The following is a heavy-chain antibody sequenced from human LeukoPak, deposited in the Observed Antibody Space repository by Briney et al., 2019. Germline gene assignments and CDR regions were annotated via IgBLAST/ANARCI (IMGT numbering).Heavy chain of an antibody. Sequence: SETLSLTCTVSGGSISSSSYYWGWIRQPPGKGLEWIGSIYYSGSTYYNPSLKSRVTISVDTSKNQFSLKLSSVIAADTAVYYCARDRCSGGSCYRWYYYYMDVWGKGTTVTISS. J-gene: IGHJ6*03. D-gene: IGHD2-15*01. CDR3: ARDRCSGGSCYRWYYYYMDV. CDR1: GGSISSSSYY. CDR2: IYYSGST. V-gene: IGHV4-39*02.